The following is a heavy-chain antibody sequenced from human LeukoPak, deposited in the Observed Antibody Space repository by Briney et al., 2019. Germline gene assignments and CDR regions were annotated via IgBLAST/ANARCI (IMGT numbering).Heavy chain of an antibody. D-gene: IGHD3-22*01. Sequence: SETLSLTCAVYGGSFSGYYWSWIRQPPGKGLEWIGEINHSGSTNYNPSLKSRVTISVDTSKNQFSLKLSSVTAADTAVYYCARVRGRGYYDSRFDFDYWGQGTLVTVSS. CDR3: ARVRGRGYYDSRFDFDY. V-gene: IGHV4-34*01. J-gene: IGHJ4*02. CDR2: INHSGST. CDR1: GGSFSGYY.